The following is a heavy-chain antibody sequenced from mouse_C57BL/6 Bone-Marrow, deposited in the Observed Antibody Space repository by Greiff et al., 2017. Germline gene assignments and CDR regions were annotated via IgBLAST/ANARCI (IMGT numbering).Heavy chain of an antibody. CDR2: IYIGNGYT. V-gene: IGHV1-58*01. J-gene: IGHJ2*01. D-gene: IGHD1-1*01. CDR3: ARPVYYYGSSPVYFDY. CDR1: GYTFTSYG. Sequence: DVQLQESGAELVRPGSSVKMSCKTSGYTFTSYGINWVKQRPGQGLEWIGYIYIGNGYTEYNEKFKGKATLTSDTSSSTAYMQLSSLTSEDSAIYFCARPVYYYGSSPVYFDYWGQGTTLTVSS.